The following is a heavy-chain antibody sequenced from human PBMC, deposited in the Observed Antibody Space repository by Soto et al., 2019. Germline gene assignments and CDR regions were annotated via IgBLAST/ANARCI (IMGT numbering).Heavy chain of an antibody. V-gene: IGHV1-2*04. D-gene: IGHD6-13*01. Sequence: QVQLVQSGAEVKKPGASVKVSCKASGYTVTAYYVHWVRQAPGQGLEWMGWINPNSGGTNYAQNFEGWVTMTRDTSISTVYMELSRLRFDDTDVYYCARMIAASGHYGMDVWGQGTTVTVSS. CDR2: INPNSGGT. CDR3: ARMIAASGHYGMDV. CDR1: GYTVTAYY. J-gene: IGHJ6*02.